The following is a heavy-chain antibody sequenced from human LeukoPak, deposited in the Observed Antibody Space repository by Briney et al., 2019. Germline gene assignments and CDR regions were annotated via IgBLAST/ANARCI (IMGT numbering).Heavy chain of an antibody. CDR3: ARVEPTTVVTY. CDR1: GGSISSGGYY. J-gene: IGHJ4*02. Sequence: SETLSLTRTVSGGSISSGGYYWSWIRQPPGKGLEWIGYIYHSGSTYYNPSLKSRVTISVDRSKNQFSLKLSSVTAADTAVYYCARVEPTTVVTYWGQGTLVTVSS. D-gene: IGHD4-23*01. CDR2: IYHSGST. V-gene: IGHV4-30-2*01.